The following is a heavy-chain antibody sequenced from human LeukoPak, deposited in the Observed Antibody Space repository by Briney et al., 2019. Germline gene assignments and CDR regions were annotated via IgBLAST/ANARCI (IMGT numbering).Heavy chain of an antibody. CDR2: IKQDGSEK. D-gene: IGHD1-26*01. CDR3: ARCIVGATLDY. J-gene: IGHJ4*02. Sequence: GGSLRLSCAASGFTFSSYWMSWVRQAPGKGLEWVANIKQDGSEKYYVDSVKGRFTISRDNAKDSLYLQMNSLRAEDTAVYYCARCIVGATLDYWGQGTLVTVSS. CDR1: GFTFSSYW. V-gene: IGHV3-7*03.